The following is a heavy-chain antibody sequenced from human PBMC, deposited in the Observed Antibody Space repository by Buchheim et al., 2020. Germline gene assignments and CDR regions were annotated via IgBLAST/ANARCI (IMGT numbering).Heavy chain of an antibody. CDR3: AMGGYYRDY. CDR1: GFTFSSYA. Sequence: QVQLVESGGGVVQPGRSLRLSCAASGFTFSSYAMHWVRQAPDKGLEWVAVISYDGSNKYYADSVKGRFTISRDNSKNTLYLQMNSLRAEDTAVYYCAMGGYYRDYWGQGTL. CDR2: ISYDGSNK. V-gene: IGHV3-30-3*01. J-gene: IGHJ4*02. D-gene: IGHD3-10*01.